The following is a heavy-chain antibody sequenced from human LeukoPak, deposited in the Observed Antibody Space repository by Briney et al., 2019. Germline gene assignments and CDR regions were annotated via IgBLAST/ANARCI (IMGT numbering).Heavy chain of an antibody. J-gene: IGHJ6*03. CDR3: ARALTGLGISNRALYYYYMDV. D-gene: IGHD3-16*01. CDR2: IYYSGST. Sequence: SETRSLTCTVAGGSISSSSDYCGWIRQPPGKGLEWIGSIYYSGSTYYNPSLKSRVTISVDASKNQFSLKLSSVTAADTAVYYCARALTGLGISNRALYYYYMDVWGKGTTVTVSS. V-gene: IGHV4-39*07. CDR1: GGSISSSSDY.